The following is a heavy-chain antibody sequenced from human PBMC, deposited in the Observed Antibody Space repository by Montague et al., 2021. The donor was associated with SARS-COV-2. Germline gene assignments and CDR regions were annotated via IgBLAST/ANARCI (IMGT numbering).Heavy chain of an antibody. V-gene: IGHV4-4*02. J-gene: IGHJ4*02. CDR3: AGKVLTVPADY. Sequence: SETLSLTCAVSGVSITSTNWWSLVRQPPGKGLEWLGEISYGGIATYNPSLKSRATISMDRSRNLFSLKLSSVTAADTAIYYCAGKVLTVPADYWGQGTLVTGS. CDR1: GVSITSTNW. D-gene: IGHD4-11*01. CDR2: ISYGGIA.